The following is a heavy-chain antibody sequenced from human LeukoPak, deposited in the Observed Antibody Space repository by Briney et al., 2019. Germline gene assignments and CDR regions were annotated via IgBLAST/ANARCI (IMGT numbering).Heavy chain of an antibody. CDR1: GFTFSSYA. V-gene: IGHV3-30*04. CDR2: ISYDGSNK. Sequence: PGGSLRLSCAASGFTFSSYAMHWVRQAPGKGLEWVAVISYDGSNKYYADSVKGRFTISRDNSKNTLYLQMNSLRAEDTAVYYCARAPSYSSGWYFDYWGQGNLVTVSS. CDR3: ARAPSYSSGWYFDY. D-gene: IGHD6-19*01. J-gene: IGHJ4*02.